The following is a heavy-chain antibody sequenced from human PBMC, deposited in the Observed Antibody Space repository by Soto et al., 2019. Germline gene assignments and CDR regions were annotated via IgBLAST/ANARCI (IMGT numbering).Heavy chain of an antibody. J-gene: IGHJ4*02. V-gene: IGHV3-23*01. D-gene: IGHD1-1*01. Sequence: GGSLRLSCAASGFTFSNYAMSWVRQAPGKGLEWVSTITGSAGGTYYADSMKGRFTISRDNSNSTLYLQMYSLRVEDTAVYYCARESEHWGQGTLVTVSS. CDR1: GFTFSNYA. CDR2: ITGSAGGT. CDR3: ARESEH.